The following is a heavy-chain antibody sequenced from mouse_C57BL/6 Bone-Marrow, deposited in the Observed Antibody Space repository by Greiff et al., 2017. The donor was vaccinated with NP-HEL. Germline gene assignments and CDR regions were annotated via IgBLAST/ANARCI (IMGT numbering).Heavy chain of an antibody. J-gene: IGHJ3*01. V-gene: IGHV1-7*01. D-gene: IGHD1-1*02. CDR1: GYTFTSYW. Sequence: VQLQQSGAELAKPGASVKLSCKASGYTFTSYWMHWVKQRPGQGLEWIGYINPSSGYTKYNQKFKDKATLTADKSSSTAYMQLSSLTYEDSAVYYCARENYGPHWYFDVWGQGTLVTVSA. CDR2: INPSSGYT. CDR3: ARENYGPHWYFDV.